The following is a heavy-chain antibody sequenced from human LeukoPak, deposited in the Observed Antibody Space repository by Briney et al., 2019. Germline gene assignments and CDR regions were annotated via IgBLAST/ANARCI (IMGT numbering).Heavy chain of an antibody. J-gene: IGHJ4*02. V-gene: IGHV3-7*01. Sequence: GGSLRLSCAASGFTFSNYWMTWVRPAPGEGLEWVANINQDGSVKYYVDSVKGRFTISRDNAKKSVYLHIDSPRVEGTAVYICARIGYSSSSFDYWGQGTLVTVSS. D-gene: IGHD6-6*01. CDR2: INQDGSVK. CDR1: GFTFSNYW. CDR3: ARIGYSSSSFDY.